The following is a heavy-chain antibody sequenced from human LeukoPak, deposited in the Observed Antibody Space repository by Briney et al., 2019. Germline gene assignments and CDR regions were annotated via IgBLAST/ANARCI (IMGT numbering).Heavy chain of an antibody. D-gene: IGHD1-26*01. CDR2: IYYRGSI. CDR1: VGSLSYYY. CDR3: ARRSYGDNNWFDP. J-gene: IGHJ5*02. Sequence: PETLSLTCTLSVGSLSYYYSTWIRQSPRKGLEWIGCIYYRGSINYNPSLNSRVTISVDTSKTQYSLKLGSVTAADTAVYYCARRSYGDNNWFDPWGQGTLVTVSS. V-gene: IGHV4-59*08.